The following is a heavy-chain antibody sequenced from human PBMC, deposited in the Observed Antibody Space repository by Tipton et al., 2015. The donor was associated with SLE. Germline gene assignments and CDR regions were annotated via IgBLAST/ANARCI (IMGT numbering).Heavy chain of an antibody. CDR2: INHSGST. D-gene: IGHD6-19*01. V-gene: IGHV4-61*01. CDR1: GDSVISGTYY. Sequence: TLSLTCTVSGDSVISGTYYWNWIRQPPGKGLEWIGEINHSGSTNYNPSLKSRVTISVDTSKNQFSLKLSSVTAADTAVYYCAREGIAVAGPYFDYWGQGTLVTVSS. CDR3: AREGIAVAGPYFDY. J-gene: IGHJ4*02.